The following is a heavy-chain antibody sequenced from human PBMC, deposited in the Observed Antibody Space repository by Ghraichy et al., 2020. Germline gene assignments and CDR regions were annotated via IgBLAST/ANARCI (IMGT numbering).Heavy chain of an antibody. J-gene: IGHJ6*02. D-gene: IGHD2-2*01. V-gene: IGHV3-48*01. CDR3: ARGAGSASWELYGMDV. CDR1: GFTFSSYS. CDR2: ISSSVTTI. Sequence: GGSLRFSCAASGFTFSSYSMNWVRQAPGKGLEWVSYISSSVTTIFYPDSVRGRFTISRDNAKNSLYLQMNNLRAEDTAVYYCARGAGSASWELYGMDVWGQGTTVTVSS.